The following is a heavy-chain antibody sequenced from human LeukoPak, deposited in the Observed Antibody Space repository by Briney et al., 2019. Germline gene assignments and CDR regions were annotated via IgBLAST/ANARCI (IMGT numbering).Heavy chain of an antibody. CDR3: VTGFTTMAVDYFDY. CDR1: GKTLSDLS. Sequence: ASVKVSCKVSGKTLSDLSIHWFRQPPGKGLEWLGGSDPEDGERIYAQTFQGRVTMTEDTSIDTAYMELSSLRSEDTAVYYCVTGFTTMAVDYFDYWGQGTLVTVSP. CDR2: SDPEDGER. J-gene: IGHJ4*02. V-gene: IGHV1-24*01. D-gene: IGHD5-18*01.